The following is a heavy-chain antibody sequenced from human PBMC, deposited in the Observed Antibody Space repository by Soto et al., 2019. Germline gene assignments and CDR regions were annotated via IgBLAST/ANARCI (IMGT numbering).Heavy chain of an antibody. D-gene: IGHD6-13*01. CDR3: ARDTYSSSWYPSYYYYYGMDV. CDR2: IWYDGSNK. Sequence: QVQLVESGGGVVQPGRSLRLSCAASGFTFSSYGMHWVRQAPGKGLGWVAVIWYDGSNKYYADSVKGRFTISRDNSKNTLYLQMNSLRAEDTAVYYCARDTYSSSWYPSYYYYYGMDVWGQGTTVTVSS. J-gene: IGHJ6*02. CDR1: GFTFSSYG. V-gene: IGHV3-33*01.